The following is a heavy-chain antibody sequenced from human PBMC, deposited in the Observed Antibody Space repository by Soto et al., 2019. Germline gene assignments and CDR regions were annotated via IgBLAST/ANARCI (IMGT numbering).Heavy chain of an antibody. Sequence: PGGSLRLSCAASGFTFSSYAMHWVRQAPGKGLEWVAVISYDGSNKYYADSVKGRFTISRDNSKNTLYLQMNSLRAEDTAVYYCPPDWGPHAAFDIWGQGTMVTVSS. D-gene: IGHD3-16*01. J-gene: IGHJ3*02. CDR3: PPDWGPHAAFDI. V-gene: IGHV3-30-3*01. CDR1: GFTFSSYA. CDR2: ISYDGSNK.